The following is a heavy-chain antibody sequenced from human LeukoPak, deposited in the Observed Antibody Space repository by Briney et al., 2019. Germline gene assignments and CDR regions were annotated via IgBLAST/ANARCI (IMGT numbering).Heavy chain of an antibody. J-gene: IGHJ3*02. V-gene: IGHV4-4*02. CDR1: GGSISSSNW. Sequence: PSETLSLTCAVSGGSISSSNWWSWVRQPPGKGLEWIGEIYHSGSTNYNPSLKSRVTISVDKSKNQFSLKLSSVTAADTAVYYCARDRVAGTEYAFDIWGQGTMVTVSS. D-gene: IGHD6-19*01. CDR2: IYHSGST. CDR3: ARDRVAGTEYAFDI.